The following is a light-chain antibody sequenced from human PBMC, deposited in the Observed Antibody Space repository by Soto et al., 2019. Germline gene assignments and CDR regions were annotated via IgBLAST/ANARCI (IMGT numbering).Light chain of an antibody. CDR3: QQRRHWPPVT. CDR2: DAS. V-gene: IGKV3-11*01. J-gene: IGKJ4*01. CDR1: QSVGGF. Sequence: EVVLTQSPATLSLSPGQRATLSCRASQSVGGFLAWYQQKPGQAPRLLIYDASSRATGIPTRFSGSGSGTDFTLTSTSLEPEDLAVYYCQQRRHWPPVTFGGGTKVESK.